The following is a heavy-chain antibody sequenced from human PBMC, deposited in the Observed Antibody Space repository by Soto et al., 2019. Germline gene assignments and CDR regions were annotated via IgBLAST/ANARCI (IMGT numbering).Heavy chain of an antibody. CDR3: ARRGAGRGHYYDGLDV. CDR2: IYPGDSDT. D-gene: IGHD6-19*01. V-gene: IGHV5-51*01. Sequence: GESLKISCKGSGYTFTDYLIVWVRQMPGKGLEWMGLIYPGDSDTRYSPSFQGQVTISADKSINTAYLQWSSLKPSDTAMYYCARRGAGRGHYYDGLDVWGQGTTVTVSS. J-gene: IGHJ6*02. CDR1: GYTFTDYL.